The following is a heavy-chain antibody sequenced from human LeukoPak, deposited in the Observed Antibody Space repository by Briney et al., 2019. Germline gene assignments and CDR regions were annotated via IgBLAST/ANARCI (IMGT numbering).Heavy chain of an antibody. Sequence: YPGGSLRLSCAASGFTVSSNYMSWVRQAPGKGLEWVSGISPSGDITYYTDSVRGRFTISRDNFKNTLSLQVNSLRAEDTAMYYCAKDDDWGRYKHWGQGTLVTVSS. V-gene: IGHV3-53*01. CDR3: AKDDDWGRYKH. CDR1: GFTVSSNY. J-gene: IGHJ1*01. D-gene: IGHD3-16*01. CDR2: SPSGDIT.